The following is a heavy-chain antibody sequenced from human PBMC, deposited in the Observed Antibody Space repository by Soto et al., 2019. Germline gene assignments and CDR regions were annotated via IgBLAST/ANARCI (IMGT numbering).Heavy chain of an antibody. D-gene: IGHD3-10*02. Sequence: SETLSLTCTVSGGSINDFFWSWIRQPPGKGLEWIGYVYYLGSTDYNPSLKSRVSISLDTSKKRFSLKLSSLTVADTAVYYCARDRYSCSGSPYPAFWGPGTLGT. CDR3: ARDRYSCSGSPYPAF. CDR2: VYYLGST. V-gene: IGHV4-59*01. J-gene: IGHJ4*02. CDR1: GGSINDFF.